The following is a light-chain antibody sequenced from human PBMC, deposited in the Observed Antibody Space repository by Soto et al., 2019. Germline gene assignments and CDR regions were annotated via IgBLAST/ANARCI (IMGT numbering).Light chain of an antibody. CDR1: SSDVGGYNY. CDR2: DVS. V-gene: IGLV2-14*01. CDR3: SSYTSSSPVV. Sequence: QSALTQPASVSGSPGQSITISCTGTSSDVGGYNYVSWYQQHPGKDPKLMIYDVSNRPSGVSNRFSGSKSGNTASLTISGLQAEDEADYYCSSYTSSSPVVFGGGTQLTVL. J-gene: IGLJ2*01.